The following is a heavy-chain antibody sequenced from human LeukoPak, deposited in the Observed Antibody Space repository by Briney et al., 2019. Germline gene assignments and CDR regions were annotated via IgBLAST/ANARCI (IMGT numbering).Heavy chain of an antibody. D-gene: IGHD3-22*01. CDR2: INPNSGGT. Sequence: ASVKVSCKASGYSFTGYYIHWVRQAPGQGLEWMGWINPNSGGTNCAQKFQGTVTMTRDTSITTAYMELSRLTSDDTAVYYCARAVVICQRGAFDIWGQGTVVTVSS. CDR1: GYSFTGYY. V-gene: IGHV1-2*02. CDR3: ARAVVICQRGAFDI. J-gene: IGHJ3*02.